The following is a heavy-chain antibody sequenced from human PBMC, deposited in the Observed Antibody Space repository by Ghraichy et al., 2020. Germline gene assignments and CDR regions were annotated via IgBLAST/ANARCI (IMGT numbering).Heavy chain of an antibody. Sequence: SQTLSLTCTVSGGSVSSSAYYWGWIRQPPGKGLEWIGSIYYNGSTYDNPSLKSRVTMSVDTSKNQFSLKLTSVTAADTAVYYCARLGPTIFGVVYPFWLDPWGQGTLVTVPS. CDR2: IYYNGST. CDR1: GGSVSSSAYY. V-gene: IGHV4-39*01. J-gene: IGHJ5*02. D-gene: IGHD3-3*01. CDR3: ARLGPTIFGVVYPFWLDP.